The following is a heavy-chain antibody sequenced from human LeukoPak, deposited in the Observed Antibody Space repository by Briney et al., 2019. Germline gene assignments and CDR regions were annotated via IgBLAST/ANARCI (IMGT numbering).Heavy chain of an antibody. V-gene: IGHV1-69*06. CDR2: IIPIFGTA. CDR1: GGTFSSYA. D-gene: IGHD1-7*01. J-gene: IGHJ4*02. Sequence: SVKVSCKASGGTFSSYAISWVRQAPGQGLEWMGGIIPIFGTANYAQKFQGRVTITADKSTSTAYMELSSLRSEDAAVYYCARDNRHITGSTPLDHWGQGTLVTVSS. CDR3: ARDNRHITGSTPLDH.